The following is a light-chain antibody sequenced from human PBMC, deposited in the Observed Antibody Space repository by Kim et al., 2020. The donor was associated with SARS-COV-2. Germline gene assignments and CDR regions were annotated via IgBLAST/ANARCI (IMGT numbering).Light chain of an antibody. J-gene: IGKJ4*01. V-gene: IGKV1-17*03. CDR3: LQYNSYPLT. CDR2: AAS. CDR1: QDISNY. Sequence: ASVGDRVTITCRASQDISNYVAWFQQKPGKVPERLIYAASSLQSGVPSRFSGSGSATEFTLTISSLQPEDIATYYCLQYNSYPLTFGGGTKVDIK.